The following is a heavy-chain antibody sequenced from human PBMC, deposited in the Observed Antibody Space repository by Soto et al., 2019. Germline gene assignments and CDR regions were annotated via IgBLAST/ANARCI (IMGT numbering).Heavy chain of an antibody. CDR3: AREYSNSPEAFDS. J-gene: IGHJ4*02. D-gene: IGHD1-26*01. V-gene: IGHV4-61*08. Sequence: LSLTCTVSGGSVNSDDYYWSWIRQPPGKGLEWIGYIYSTGRTNYNPSLMSRVTISLDTSRNQFSLKLSSLTAADTAVFYCAREYSNSPEAFDSWGQGTLVTVSS. CDR2: IYSTGRT. CDR1: GGSVNSDDYY.